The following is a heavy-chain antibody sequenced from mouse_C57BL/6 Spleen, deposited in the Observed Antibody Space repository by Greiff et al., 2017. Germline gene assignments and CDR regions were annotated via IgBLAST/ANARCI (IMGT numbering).Heavy chain of an antibody. CDR2: INPGSGGT. J-gene: IGHJ2*01. CDR3: ARGDCDGFLDY. CDR1: GYAFTNYL. V-gene: IGHV1-54*01. D-gene: IGHD1-2*01. Sequence: QVQLQQSGAELVRPGTSVKVSCKASGYAFTNYLIEWVKQRPGQGLEWIGVINPGSGGTNYNEKFKGKATLTADKSSSTAYMQLSSLTSEDSAVYFCARGDCDGFLDYWGQGTTLTVSS.